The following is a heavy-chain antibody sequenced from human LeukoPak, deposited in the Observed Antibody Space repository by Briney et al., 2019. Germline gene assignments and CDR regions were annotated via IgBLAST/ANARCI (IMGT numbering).Heavy chain of an antibody. Sequence: GESLKISCKGSGYSFTRYWIGWVRQMPGKGLEWMGIIYPGDSDTRYSPSYQGQVTISADKSISTAYLQWSSLKASDTAMYYCARGPLGITYYMDVWGKGTTVTVSS. CDR2: IYPGDSDT. V-gene: IGHV5-51*01. CDR1: GYSFTRYW. D-gene: IGHD7-27*01. J-gene: IGHJ6*03. CDR3: ARGPLGITYYMDV.